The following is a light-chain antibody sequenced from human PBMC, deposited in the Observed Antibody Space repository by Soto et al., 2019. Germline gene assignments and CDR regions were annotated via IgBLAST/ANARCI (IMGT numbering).Light chain of an antibody. CDR2: DAS. V-gene: IGKV3-20*01. CDR1: QIIMRKY. Sequence: MGLAQSKRSVSLSPGEITTLSFMPIQIIMRKYLAWYQQRFGQAPRLLIYDASRRATGIPDRFSGSGSGTDFTLTISGLEPEDFAVHYCQQYDSSPRITFGPGTRLE. J-gene: IGKJ5*01. CDR3: QQYDSSPRIT.